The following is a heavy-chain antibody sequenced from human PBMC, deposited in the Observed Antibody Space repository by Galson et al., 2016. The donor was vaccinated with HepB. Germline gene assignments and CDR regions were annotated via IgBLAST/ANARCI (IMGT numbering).Heavy chain of an antibody. J-gene: IGHJ3*01. Sequence: ETLSLTCTVSGGPISSNRYYWGWIRQPPGKGLEWIGSIFHIGSTYYNASLKSRATISVDTSKSQFSLKLGSLTATDTAVYYCARFGGDWGFWGQGTMVTVSS. CDR1: GGPISSNRYY. D-gene: IGHD2-21*02. CDR2: IFHIGST. V-gene: IGHV4-39*01. CDR3: ARFGGDWGF.